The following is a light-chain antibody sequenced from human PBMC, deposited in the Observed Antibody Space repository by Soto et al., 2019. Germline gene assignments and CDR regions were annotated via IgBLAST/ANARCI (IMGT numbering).Light chain of an antibody. Sequence: EIFLTQARVTVSLSPVERATRSCKASQSVTSSYLAWYQQKPGQAPRLLIYGVSSRATGIPDRFSGSGAGTDFTLTISRLEPEDFAVYYCQQYNNWPWTFGQGTKVDI. J-gene: IGKJ1*01. CDR1: QSVTSSY. CDR3: QQYNNWPWT. V-gene: IGKV3-20*01. CDR2: GVS.